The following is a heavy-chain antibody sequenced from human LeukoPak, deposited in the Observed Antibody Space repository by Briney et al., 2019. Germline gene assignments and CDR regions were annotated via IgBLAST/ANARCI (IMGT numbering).Heavy chain of an antibody. CDR2: INPSGGST. Sequence: ASVKVSCKASGYTFTSYYMHWVRQAPGQGLEWMGIINPSGGSTSYAQKLQGRVTMTTDTSTSTAYMELRSLRSDDTAVYYCARVPMTTPWFDLWGRGTLVTVSS. V-gene: IGHV1-46*01. J-gene: IGHJ2*01. CDR3: ARVPMTTPWFDL. D-gene: IGHD3-22*01. CDR1: GYTFTSYY.